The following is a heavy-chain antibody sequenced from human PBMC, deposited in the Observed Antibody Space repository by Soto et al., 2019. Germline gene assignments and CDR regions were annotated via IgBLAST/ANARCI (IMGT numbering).Heavy chain of an antibody. J-gene: IGHJ3*02. D-gene: IGHD4-17*01. CDR1: GGSISSYY. Sequence: QVQLQESGPGLVKPSETLSLTCTVSGGSISSYYWSWIRQPPGKGLEWIGYIYYSGSTNYNPSLKSRVTISVDTSKNQFSLKLSSVTAADTAVYYCARHYLGTVTRTVFSVFDIWGQGTMVTVSS. V-gene: IGHV4-59*08. CDR2: IYYSGST. CDR3: ARHYLGTVTRTVFSVFDI.